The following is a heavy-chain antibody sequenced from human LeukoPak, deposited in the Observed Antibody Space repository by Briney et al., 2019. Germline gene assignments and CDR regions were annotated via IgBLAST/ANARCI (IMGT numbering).Heavy chain of an antibody. Sequence: GGSLRLSCAASGFTFSVSTMTWVRQAPGKGLEWVSSISPSGTDTYFAQSLKGRFTISRDNTWGTVSLQMSSLRVDDTAVYYCARADCCTASCFLDNWGQGTLVTVSS. V-gene: IGHV3-21*01. CDR2: ISPSGTDT. CDR1: GFTFSVST. D-gene: IGHD2-8*02. CDR3: ARADCCTASCFLDN. J-gene: IGHJ4*02.